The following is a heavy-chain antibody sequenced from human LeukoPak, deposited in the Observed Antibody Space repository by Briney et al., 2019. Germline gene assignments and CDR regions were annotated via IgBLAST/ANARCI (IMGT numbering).Heavy chain of an antibody. D-gene: IGHD3-3*01. Sequence: GGSLRLSCAASGFTSSSYAMSLVRQAAGKGLEWVSAISGSGGSTYYADSVKGRFTISRDNSKNTLYLQMNSLRAEDTAVYYCAKVSLQKNYDFWSGFSNGYFDYWGQGTLVTVSS. J-gene: IGHJ4*02. CDR1: GFTSSSYA. CDR3: AKVSLQKNYDFWSGFSNGYFDY. V-gene: IGHV3-23*01. CDR2: ISGSGGST.